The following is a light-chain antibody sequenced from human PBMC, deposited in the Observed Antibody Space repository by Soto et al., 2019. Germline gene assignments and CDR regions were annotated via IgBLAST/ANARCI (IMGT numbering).Light chain of an antibody. J-gene: IGKJ4*01. CDR1: QSVSNNY. V-gene: IGKV3-20*01. CDR2: RAS. CDR3: QQYSSSPPLT. Sequence: EIVLTQSPATLSLSPGEIATLSCRDSQSVSNNYLAWYQQKPGQAPRLLVYRASNRATGIPDRFSGSGSGTDFTLTISRLEPEDFAVYYCQQYSSSPPLTFGGGTKVDI.